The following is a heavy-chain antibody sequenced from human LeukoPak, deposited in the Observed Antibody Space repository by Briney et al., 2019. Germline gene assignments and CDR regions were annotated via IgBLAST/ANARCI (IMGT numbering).Heavy chain of an antibody. Sequence: GASVKVSFKASGGTFSIYAISWVRQAPGQGLEWMGRIIPILGIANYAQKFQGRVTITADKSTSTAYMELSSLRSEDTAVYYCARGVSDCGGDCYSFNIDYWGQGTLVTVSS. D-gene: IGHD2-21*02. CDR3: ARGVSDCGGDCYSFNIDY. CDR1: GGTFSIYA. CDR2: IIPILGIA. J-gene: IGHJ4*02. V-gene: IGHV1-69*04.